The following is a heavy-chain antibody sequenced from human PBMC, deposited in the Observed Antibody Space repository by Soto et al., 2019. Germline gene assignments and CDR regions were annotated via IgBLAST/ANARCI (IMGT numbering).Heavy chain of an antibody. D-gene: IGHD4-4*01. CDR1: GYTLPKLS. CDR3: ASTESDEYYCMDV. CDR2: INPSGGST. J-gene: IGHJ6*02. Sequence: ASVKVSCKVSGYTLPKLSMHWVRQAPGKGLEWMGIINPSGGSTSYAQKFQGRVTMTRDTSTSTVYMELSSLRSEDTAVYYCASTESDEYYCMDVWGQGTTVTGSS. V-gene: IGHV1-46*03.